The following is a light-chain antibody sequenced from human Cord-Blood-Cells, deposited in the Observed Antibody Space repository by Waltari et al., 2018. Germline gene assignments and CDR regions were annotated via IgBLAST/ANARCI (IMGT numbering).Light chain of an antibody. CDR1: SSDVGGYNS. CDR3: SSYTSSSTWV. CDR2: EVS. V-gene: IGLV2-14*01. Sequence: QSALPQPASVSGTPGQSITISCTGASSDVGGYNSASWYQQHPGKAPKLMIYEVSNRPSGVSNRFSGSKSGNTASLTISGLQAEDEADYYCSSYTSSSTWVFGGGIKLTVL. J-gene: IGLJ3*02.